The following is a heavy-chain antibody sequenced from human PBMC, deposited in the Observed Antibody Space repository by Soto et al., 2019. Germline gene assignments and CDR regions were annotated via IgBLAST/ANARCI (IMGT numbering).Heavy chain of an antibody. V-gene: IGHV2-5*02. CDR3: AHKGGRGAGMDV. J-gene: IGHJ6*02. Sequence: QITLKESGPTLVNPTQTLTLTCIFSGFSLTTSEVGVAWIRQSPGKALEWLALMYWDGDKRYSPFLKSKLTITKNTSNNHVALTMTNMDPADTGTYYCAHKGGRGAGMDVWGQGTTVTVSS. CDR2: MYWDGDK. D-gene: IGHD2-15*01. CDR1: GFSLTTSEVG.